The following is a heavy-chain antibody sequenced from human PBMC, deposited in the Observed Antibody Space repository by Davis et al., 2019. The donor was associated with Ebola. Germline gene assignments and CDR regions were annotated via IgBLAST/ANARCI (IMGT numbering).Heavy chain of an antibody. Sequence: GESLKISCAASGFTFSHYEMNWVRQAPGKGLEWVSYISSSSTIYYADSVKGRFTISRDNAKNSLYLQMNSLRAEDTAVYYCARPFWSGYYADWGQGTLVTVSS. CDR1: GFTFSHYE. CDR3: ARPFWSGYYAD. CDR2: ISSSSTI. V-gene: IGHV3-69-1*01. J-gene: IGHJ4*02. D-gene: IGHD3-3*01.